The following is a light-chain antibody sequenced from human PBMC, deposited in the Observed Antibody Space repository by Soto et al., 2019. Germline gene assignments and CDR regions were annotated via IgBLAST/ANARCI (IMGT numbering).Light chain of an antibody. CDR3: SSYAGSNNVVV. V-gene: IGLV2-8*01. J-gene: IGLJ2*01. Sequence: QSALTQPPSASGSPGQSVTISCTGTSSDVGGYNYVSWYQQHPGKAPKLMIYEVSKRPSGVPDRFSGSKSGNTASLTVSGLQAEDDADYYCSSYAGSNNVVVFGGGTKVTVL. CDR2: EVS. CDR1: SSDVGGYNY.